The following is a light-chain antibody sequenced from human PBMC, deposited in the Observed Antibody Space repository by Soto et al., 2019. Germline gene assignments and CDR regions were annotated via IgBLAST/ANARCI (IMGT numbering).Light chain of an antibody. CDR3: QQYGSSPQRM. CDR1: QSVSSSY. V-gene: IGKV3-20*01. Sequence: EIVLTQSPGTLSLSPGERATLSCRASQSVSSSYLAWFQQKPGQAPRLLIYGASNRATGIPDRFSGSGSGTDFTLTISRLEPEDFAVYYCQQYGSSPQRMFGQGTKVEIK. J-gene: IGKJ1*01. CDR2: GAS.